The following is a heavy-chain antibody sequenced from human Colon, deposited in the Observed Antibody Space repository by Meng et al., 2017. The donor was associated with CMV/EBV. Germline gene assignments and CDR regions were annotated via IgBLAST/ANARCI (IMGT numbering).Heavy chain of an antibody. CDR1: GLSLSHYA. V-gene: IGHV3-30*09. Sequence: GESLKISCAASGLSLSHYAMHWVRQAPNKGLEWVAVMSHDGSNELYATSVKGRFAISRDNSKNTLYLNLSTLTADDTAVYYCARAAVGYSFGYPLDLWGQGTLVTVSS. CDR3: ARAAVGYSFGYPLDL. J-gene: IGHJ5*02. CDR2: MSHDGSNE. D-gene: IGHD5-12*01.